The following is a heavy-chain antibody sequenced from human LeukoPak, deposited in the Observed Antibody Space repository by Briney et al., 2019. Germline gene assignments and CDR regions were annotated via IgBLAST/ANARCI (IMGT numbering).Heavy chain of an antibody. D-gene: IGHD6-19*01. CDR1: GFTFSSYA. Sequence: GGSLRLSCAASGFTFSSYAMSWVRQAPGKGLEWISVIYHGESTYYADSVKGRFTISRDNSKNMLFLQMNSLRAEDTAVYYCVASTYSQRNYFDVWGQGALVTVSS. CDR3: VASTYSQRNYFDV. CDR2: IYHGEST. J-gene: IGHJ4*02. V-gene: IGHV3-23*03.